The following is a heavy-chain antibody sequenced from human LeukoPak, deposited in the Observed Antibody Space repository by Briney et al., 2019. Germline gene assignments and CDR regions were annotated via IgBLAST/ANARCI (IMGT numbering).Heavy chain of an antibody. D-gene: IGHD5-18*01. CDR1: GGSISSGGYY. Sequence: MASETLSLTCTVSGGSISSGGYYWSWIRQHPGKGLEWIGYIYYSGSTSYNPSLKSRVTISVDTSKNQFSLKLSSVTVADTAVYYCARQGVYSRNEFDYWGQGTLVTVSS. CDR3: ARQGVYSRNEFDY. J-gene: IGHJ4*02. CDR2: IYYSGST. V-gene: IGHV4-61*08.